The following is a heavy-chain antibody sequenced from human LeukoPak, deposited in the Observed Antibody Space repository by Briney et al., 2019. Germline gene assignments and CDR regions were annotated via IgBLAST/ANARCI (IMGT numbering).Heavy chain of an antibody. CDR2: IRNRPNGGTT. Sequence: GGSLRLSCTASGFTFGDYAMSWFRQAPGKGLEWVGFIRNRPNGGTTEYAASVKGRFTISRDDSKSIAYLQMNSLKIEDTAVYYRTRGDYSNYDYWGQGTLVTVSS. D-gene: IGHD4-11*01. CDR1: GFTFGDYA. CDR3: TRGDYSNYDY. J-gene: IGHJ4*02. V-gene: IGHV3-49*03.